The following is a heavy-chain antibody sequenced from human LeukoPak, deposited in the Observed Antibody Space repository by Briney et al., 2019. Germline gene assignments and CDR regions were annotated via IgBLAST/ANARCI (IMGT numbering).Heavy chain of an antibody. Sequence: PSGTLSLTCTVSGGSISSNNWWSWVRQPPGKGLEWIGGIYHTGITNYNPSLKSRLTISVDESQNQFSLKLNSVTAADTAVYYCATGYTLFDYWGQGTLVTVSS. CDR3: ATGYTLFDY. D-gene: IGHD5-18*01. CDR2: IYHTGIT. CDR1: GGSISSNNW. V-gene: IGHV4-4*02. J-gene: IGHJ4*02.